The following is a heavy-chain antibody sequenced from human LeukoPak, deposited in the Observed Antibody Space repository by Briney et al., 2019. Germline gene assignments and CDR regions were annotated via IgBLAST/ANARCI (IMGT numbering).Heavy chain of an antibody. Sequence: SVKVSCKASGGTFSSYAISWVRQAPGQGLEWMGGIIPIFGAANYAQKFQGRVTITTDESTSTAYMELSSPRSEDTAVYYCCIGTSADYDLWSGYSQKMYYYYMDVWGKGTTVTVSS. V-gene: IGHV1-69*05. CDR2: IIPIFGAA. D-gene: IGHD3-3*01. CDR1: GGTFSSYA. CDR3: CIGTSADYDLWSGYSQKMYYYYMDV. J-gene: IGHJ6*03.